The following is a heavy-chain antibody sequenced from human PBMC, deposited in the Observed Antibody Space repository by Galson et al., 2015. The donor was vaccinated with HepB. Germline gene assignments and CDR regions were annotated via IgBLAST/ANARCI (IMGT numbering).Heavy chain of an antibody. D-gene: IGHD3-3*01. CDR3: ERVQPTYYDFWSGYNSPRNPHWFDP. V-gene: IGHV4-34*01. CDR2: INHSGST. J-gene: IGHJ5*02. CDR1: GGSFRSYY. Sequence: TLSLTCAVYGGSFRSYYWSWIRQPPWKGLEWIGEINHSGSTNYHPSLKSRVSISIDTSKTQFSLQLSFWAAAGTAVYDCERVQPTYYDFWSGYNSPRNPHWFDPWGLGTLVTVSS.